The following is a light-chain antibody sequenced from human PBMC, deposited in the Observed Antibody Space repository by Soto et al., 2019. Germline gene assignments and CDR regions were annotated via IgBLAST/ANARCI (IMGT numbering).Light chain of an antibody. CDR3: SSYTGSTTRYG. CDR1: SGDIGRFNY. Sequence: QSVLTQPASVSGSPGQSITISCTGTSGDIGRFNYVSWYQQHPGKAPKVMIYDVSNRPSGVSNRFSGSKSGNTASLTISGLQAEDEADYYCSSYTGSTTRYGFGAGTKVTVL. J-gene: IGLJ1*01. V-gene: IGLV2-14*01. CDR2: DVS.